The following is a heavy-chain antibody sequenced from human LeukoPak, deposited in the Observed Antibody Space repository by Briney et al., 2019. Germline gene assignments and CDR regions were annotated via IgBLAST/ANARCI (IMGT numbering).Heavy chain of an antibody. D-gene: IGHD6-13*01. V-gene: IGHV3-23*01. Sequence: GGSLRLSCAASGFTFSSYAMSWVRQAPGKGLEWVSAISGSGGSTYYADSVKGRFTISRDNSKNTLYLQMNSLRAEDTAVYYCAKGRQQLVRFLYIDYWGQGTLVTVSS. CDR2: ISGSGGST. J-gene: IGHJ4*02. CDR3: AKGRQQLVRFLYIDY. CDR1: GFTFSSYA.